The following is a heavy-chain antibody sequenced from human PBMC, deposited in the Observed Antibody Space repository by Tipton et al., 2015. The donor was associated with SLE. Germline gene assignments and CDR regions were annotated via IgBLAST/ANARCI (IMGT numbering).Heavy chain of an antibody. D-gene: IGHD2-8*02. V-gene: IGHV4-59*01. CDR1: GGSISSFY. J-gene: IGHJ4*02. CDR2: MYYSGST. CDR3: ARGSCSGGVCYIDY. Sequence: PGLVKPSETLSLSCTVSGGSISSFYWSWIRQPPGKGLEWIGYMYYSGSTNYNPSLKSRVTIFVDTSKNQISLKLSSVTAADTAVYYCARGSCSGGVCYIDYWGQGTLVTVSS.